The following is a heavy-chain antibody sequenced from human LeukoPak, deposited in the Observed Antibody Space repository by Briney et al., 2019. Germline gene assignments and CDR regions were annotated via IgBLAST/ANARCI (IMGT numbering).Heavy chain of an antibody. CDR1: GFAFSNYW. Sequence: GGSLRLSCVASGFAFSNYWKHWVRHAPGKGLVWVSRINSDGSGAHYADSVKGRFTISRNNAKNTLHLQMNSLRAEDTAVYYCARGAGDYLYYFDYWGQGALVTVSS. D-gene: IGHD4-17*01. CDR3: ARGAGDYLYYFDY. J-gene: IGHJ4*02. CDR2: INSDGSGA. V-gene: IGHV3-74*01.